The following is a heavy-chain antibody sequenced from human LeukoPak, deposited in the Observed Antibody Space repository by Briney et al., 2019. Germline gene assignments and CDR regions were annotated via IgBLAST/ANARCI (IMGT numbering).Heavy chain of an antibody. J-gene: IGHJ4*02. CDR1: GGSISSGGYS. Sequence: SQTLSLTCAVSGGSISSGGYSWSWIRQPPGKGLEWIGNIYHSGSTYYNPSLKSQVTISVDRSKKQFSLKLNSVTAADTAVYYCASGSGSYFDYWGQGTLVIVPS. CDR3: ASGSGSYFDY. D-gene: IGHD3-10*01. V-gene: IGHV4-30-2*01. CDR2: IYHSGST.